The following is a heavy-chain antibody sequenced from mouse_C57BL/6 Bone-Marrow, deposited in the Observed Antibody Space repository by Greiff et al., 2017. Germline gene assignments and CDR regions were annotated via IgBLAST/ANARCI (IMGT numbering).Heavy chain of an antibody. CDR3: ARGTTVAAY. Sequence: QVQLKQPGAELVMPGASVKLSCKASGYTFTSYWMHWVKQRPGQGLVWIGEIDPSDSYTNYNQKFKGKSTLTVDKSSSTAYMQLSSLTSEDSAVYYCARGTTVAAYWGQGTLVTVSA. J-gene: IGHJ3*01. CDR2: IDPSDSYT. V-gene: IGHV1-69*01. D-gene: IGHD1-1*01. CDR1: GYTFTSYW.